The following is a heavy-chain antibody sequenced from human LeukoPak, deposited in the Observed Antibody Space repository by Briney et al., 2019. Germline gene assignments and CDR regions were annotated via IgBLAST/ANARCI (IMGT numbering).Heavy chain of an antibody. Sequence: GGSLRLSCAASGFTFSSNWMHWVRQAPGKGLVWVSRINEDGSTTNYADSVKGRSTIFRDNTKNTLYLQMNSLRAEDTAVYYCVRDLGGRSGHWGQGTLVTVSS. J-gene: IGHJ4*02. D-gene: IGHD1-26*01. CDR1: GFTFSSNW. CDR3: VRDLGGRSGH. CDR2: INEDGSTT. V-gene: IGHV3-74*01.